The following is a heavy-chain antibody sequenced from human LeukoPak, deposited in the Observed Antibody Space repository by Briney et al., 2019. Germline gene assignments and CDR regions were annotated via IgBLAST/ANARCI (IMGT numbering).Heavy chain of an antibody. J-gene: IGHJ6*02. CDR2: VNRDGSET. V-gene: IGHV3-7*03. Sequence: PGGSLRLSCAASGFTSSSYWMTWVRQVPGRGPEWVANVNRDGSETYYLDSVKGRFTISKDNAKNSLYLQMNSLRAEDTALYHCARNNGMDVWGQGTTVIVSS. CDR1: GFTSSSYW. CDR3: ARNNGMDV.